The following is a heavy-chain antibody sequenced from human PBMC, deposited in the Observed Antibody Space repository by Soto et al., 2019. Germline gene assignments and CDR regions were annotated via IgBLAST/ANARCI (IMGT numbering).Heavy chain of an antibody. CDR1: GFTFSSYA. V-gene: IGHV3-23*01. CDR2: ISGSGGST. D-gene: IGHD3-3*01. J-gene: IGHJ6*03. Sequence: GGSLRLSCAASGFTFSSYAMSWVRQAPGKGLEWVSAISGSGGSTYYADSVKGRFTISRDNSKNTLYLQMNSLRAEDTAVYYCAKGPDYDFWKNYYYMDVWGKGTTVTVSS. CDR3: AKGPDYDFWKNYYYMDV.